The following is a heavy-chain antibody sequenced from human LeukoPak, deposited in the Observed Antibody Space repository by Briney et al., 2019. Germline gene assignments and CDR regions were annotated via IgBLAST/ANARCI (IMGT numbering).Heavy chain of an antibody. D-gene: IGHD5-24*01. CDR1: GYSFSSYG. CDR2: ISARNGNR. J-gene: IGHJ4*02. CDR3: ARDGDGHNYGLIDF. V-gene: IGHV1-18*01. Sequence: ASVKVSCKTSGYSFSSYGFSWVRQAPGQGLEWMVWISARNGNRNFAQKFQDRVLLTTDTSTNTAYMELRSLKSDDTAVYYCARDGDGHNYGLIDFWGQGTLVSVSS.